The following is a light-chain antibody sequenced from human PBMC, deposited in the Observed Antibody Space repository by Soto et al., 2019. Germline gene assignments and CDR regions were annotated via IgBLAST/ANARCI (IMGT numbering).Light chain of an antibody. Sequence: EIGMTQSPATLSVCPGERATLSCRASQSALSKLAWYQQKPGQAPRLLIYGAFTRATDIPGRFSGSGSGTEFTLTISSLQSEDFAVYYCQQYNNWPITFGQGTRLEIK. CDR2: GAF. V-gene: IGKV3-15*01. CDR3: QQYNNWPIT. J-gene: IGKJ5*01. CDR1: QSALSK.